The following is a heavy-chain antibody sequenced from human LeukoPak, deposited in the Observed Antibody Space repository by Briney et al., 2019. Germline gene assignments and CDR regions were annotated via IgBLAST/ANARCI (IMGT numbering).Heavy chain of an antibody. CDR3: ASGGISGDY. V-gene: IGHV1-2*02. CDR1: GYTFTDYY. CDR2: INPNSGGT. D-gene: IGHD3-10*01. Sequence: ASVKVSCKASGYTFTDYYMHWVRLAPGQGLEWVGCINPNSGGTNYAQKFQGRVTVTRDASITTTYMELSRLKSDDTAVYYCASGGISGDYWGQGTLVTVSS. J-gene: IGHJ4*02.